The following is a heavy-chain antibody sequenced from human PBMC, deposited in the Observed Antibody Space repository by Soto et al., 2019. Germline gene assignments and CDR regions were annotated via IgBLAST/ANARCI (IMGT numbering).Heavy chain of an antibody. V-gene: IGHV3-33*01. CDR2: IWYDGSNK. CDR1: GFTFKNYG. J-gene: IGHJ4*02. CDR3: TRDIRSIYFDY. Sequence: GGSLRLSCAASGFTFKNYGMHWVRQAPGKGLEWVAVIWYDGSNKYYADSVKGRFTISRDNSKNTLDLQMNSLRGEDTAVYYCTRDIRSIYFDYWGQGA. D-gene: IGHD3-3*02.